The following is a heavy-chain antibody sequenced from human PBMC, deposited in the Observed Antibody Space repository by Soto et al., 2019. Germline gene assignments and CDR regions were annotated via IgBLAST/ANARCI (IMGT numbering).Heavy chain of an antibody. D-gene: IGHD6-19*01. CDR3: AKGGRQWLVTSDFNF. V-gene: IGHV3-30*18. CDR1: GFTFSDYA. J-gene: IGHJ4*02. Sequence: VQLVESGGGVVQPGRSLRLSCAASGFTFSDYAMHWVRQAPGKGLEWVAVVSHDGRNTHYADSVKGRFTISRDSSKNTVSRVMTSRRAEDTAVYYCAKGGRQWLVTSDFNFWGRGALVTVSS. CDR2: VSHDGRNT.